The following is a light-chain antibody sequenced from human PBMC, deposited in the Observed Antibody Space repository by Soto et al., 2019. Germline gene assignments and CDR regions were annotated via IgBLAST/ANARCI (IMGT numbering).Light chain of an antibody. CDR2: AAS. V-gene: IGKV1-39*01. J-gene: IGKJ1*01. Sequence: DLQMTQSPSGLSASVGNSVTITCPTSKTISSYLNRYQQKPGKAPKLLIYAASSLQSGVPSRFSGSGSGADFTLTISSLQPEDFATYFCQQSYAIPRTFGQGTQVDIK. CDR3: QQSYAIPRT. CDR1: KTISSY.